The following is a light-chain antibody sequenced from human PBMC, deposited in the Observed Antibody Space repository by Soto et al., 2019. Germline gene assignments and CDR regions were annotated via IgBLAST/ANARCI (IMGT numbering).Light chain of an antibody. V-gene: IGLV1-40*01. J-gene: IGLJ2*01. Sequence: QSVLTQPPSVSGAPGQRVTISCTGSSSNIGAGYDVHWYQQLPGTAPKLLIYGNSNRPSGVPDRFSGSKSGTSASLAITGLQGEGGADYYCQSYDSRLGVVFGGGTKLTVL. CDR3: QSYDSRLGVV. CDR1: SSNIGAGYD. CDR2: GNS.